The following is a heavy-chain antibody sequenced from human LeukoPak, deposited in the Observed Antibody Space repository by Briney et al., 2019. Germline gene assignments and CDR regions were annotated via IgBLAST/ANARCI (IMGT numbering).Heavy chain of an antibody. Sequence: PSQTLSLTCTVSSGLISSGGYYWSWIRQHPGKGLEWIGYIYYSGSTYYNPSLKSRVTISVDTSKNQFSLKLGSVTAADTAVYYCARDKTNYDILTGPGMDVWGQGTTVTVSS. CDR3: ARDKTNYDILTGPGMDV. CDR2: IYYSGST. J-gene: IGHJ6*02. CDR1: SGLISSGGYY. V-gene: IGHV4-31*03. D-gene: IGHD3-9*01.